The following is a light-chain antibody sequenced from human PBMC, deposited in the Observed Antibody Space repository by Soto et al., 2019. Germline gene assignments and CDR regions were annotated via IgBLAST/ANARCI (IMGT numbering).Light chain of an antibody. CDR2: AAS. CDR1: QSISSY. V-gene: IGKV1-39*01. Sequence: DIQMTQSPSSLSASVGDRVTITCRASQSISSYLNWYQQKPVKAPTILIYAASSLQSGVPSRFSGSGSGKDFTLTISSLQPEDCATYYCQQSYSTPRTFGQGTKVEIK. CDR3: QQSYSTPRT. J-gene: IGKJ1*01.